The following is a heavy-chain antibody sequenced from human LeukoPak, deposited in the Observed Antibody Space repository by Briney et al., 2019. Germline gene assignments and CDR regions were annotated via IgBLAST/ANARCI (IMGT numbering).Heavy chain of an antibody. V-gene: IGHV4-34*01. D-gene: IGHD3-10*01. CDR2: INHSGST. J-gene: IGHJ3*02. Sequence: SETLSLTCAVYGGSFSGYYWSWIRQPPGEGLEWIGEINHSGSTNYNPSLKSRVTISVDTSKNQFSLKLSSVTAADTAVYYCARFLYGSAVDIWGQGTMVTVSS. CDR3: ARFLYGSAVDI. CDR1: GGSFSGYY.